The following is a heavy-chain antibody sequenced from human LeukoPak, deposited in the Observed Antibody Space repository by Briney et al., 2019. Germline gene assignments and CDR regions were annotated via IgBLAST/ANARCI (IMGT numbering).Heavy chain of an antibody. D-gene: IGHD6-19*01. CDR1: GGSISSYY. CDR3: ARIAVATISDAFDI. CDR2: IYYSGST. V-gene: IGHV4-59*01. J-gene: IGHJ3*02. Sequence: KASETLSLTCTVSGGSISSYYWSWIQQPPGKGLEWIGYIYYSGSTNYNPSLKSRVTISVDTSKNQFSLKLSSVTAADTAVYYCARIAVATISDAFDIWGQGTMVTVSS.